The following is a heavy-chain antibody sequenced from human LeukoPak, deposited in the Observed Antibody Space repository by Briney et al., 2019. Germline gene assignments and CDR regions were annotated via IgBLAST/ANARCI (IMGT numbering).Heavy chain of an antibody. D-gene: IGHD4-17*01. V-gene: IGHV5-10-1*01. CDR3: ARHLGDDDAFDV. Sequence: GESLQISCQGSGYRFTSYWITWVRQMPGKGLECMGKIDPSDSYTNYSPSFQGHVSISADKSISTGYLQWSSLKASDTAMYYCARHLGDDDAFDVWGHGTMVTVSS. CDR2: IDPSDSYT. CDR1: GYRFTSYW. J-gene: IGHJ3*01.